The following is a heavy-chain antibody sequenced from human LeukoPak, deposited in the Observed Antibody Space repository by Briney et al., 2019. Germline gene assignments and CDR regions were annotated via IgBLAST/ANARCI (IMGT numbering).Heavy chain of an antibody. CDR1: GFTFGDYA. J-gene: IGHJ4*02. D-gene: IGHD3-3*01. V-gene: IGHV3-49*04. Sequence: GGSLRLSCTASGFTFGDYAMSWVRQAPGKGLEWVGFIRSKAYGGTTEYAASVKGRFTISRDDSKSIAYLQMNSLKTEDAAVYYCTRVDTIFGVVFDYWGQGTLVPVSS. CDR2: IRSKAYGGTT. CDR3: TRVDTIFGVVFDY.